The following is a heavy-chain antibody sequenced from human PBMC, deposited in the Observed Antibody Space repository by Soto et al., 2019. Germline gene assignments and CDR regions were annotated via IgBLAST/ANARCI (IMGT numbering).Heavy chain of an antibody. Sequence: QVQLHESGPGLVKPSETLSLTCTVSGGSVSSGSYYWNWIRQPPGKGLEWIGYIYYSGSTNYNPSLKSRVTIAADTSKNQFSLKLSSVTAADTAVYYCARDGLVRRDGYKRPLPAFDYWGQGTLVTVSS. CDR2: IYYSGST. CDR3: ARDGLVRRDGYKRPLPAFDY. J-gene: IGHJ4*02. D-gene: IGHD3-10*01. CDR1: GGSVSSGSYY. V-gene: IGHV4-61*01.